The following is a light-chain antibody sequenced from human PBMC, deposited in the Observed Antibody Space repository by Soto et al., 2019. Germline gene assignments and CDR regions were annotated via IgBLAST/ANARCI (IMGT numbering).Light chain of an antibody. CDR3: QQYNSFIWT. CDR1: QTMSSW. J-gene: IGKJ1*01. V-gene: IGKV1-5*03. Sequence: DIQMTQSPSTLSASVGDRVTIICRASQTMSSWLAWYQQKGGQAPKLLISKASILDSGVPSRFSGSGSGTEFNLTISSLQPEDFATYYCQQYNSFIWTFGQGTKVDIK. CDR2: KAS.